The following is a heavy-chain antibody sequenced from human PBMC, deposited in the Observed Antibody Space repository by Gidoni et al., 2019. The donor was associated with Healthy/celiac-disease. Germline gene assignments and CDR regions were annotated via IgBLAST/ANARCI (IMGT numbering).Heavy chain of an antibody. Sequence: VQLVQSGAEVKTPGESLKISCKASGYSFTSYWVGWVRQMPGKGLEWMGIIYPGDSETRYSPSFQGQVTISADKSISTAYLQWSSLKASDTAMYYCARADSSSWDNWFDPWGQGTLVTVSS. CDR1: GYSFTSYW. V-gene: IGHV5-51*01. CDR3: ARADSSSWDNWFDP. CDR2: IYPGDSET. J-gene: IGHJ5*02. D-gene: IGHD6-13*01.